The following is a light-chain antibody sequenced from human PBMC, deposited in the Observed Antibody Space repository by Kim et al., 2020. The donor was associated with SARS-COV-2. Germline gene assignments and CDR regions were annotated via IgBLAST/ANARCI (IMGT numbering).Light chain of an antibody. J-gene: IGLJ1*01. Sequence: QSVLTQPPSASGTPGQRVTISCSGSSSNIGLNSVSWYQQHPGTAPKLLIYNNYQSPSGVPDRFSGSKSGTSASLAISGLRSEDEADYFCAAWDDSLIGVVFGAGTKVTVL. CDR3: AAWDDSLIGVV. CDR1: SSNIGLNS. CDR2: NNY. V-gene: IGLV1-44*01.